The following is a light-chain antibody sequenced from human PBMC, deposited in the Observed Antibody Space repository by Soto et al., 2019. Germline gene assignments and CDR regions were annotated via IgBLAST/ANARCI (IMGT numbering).Light chain of an antibody. CDR1: QSVSSN. Sequence: EIVMTQSPATLSVSPGERATLSCSASQSVSSNLAWYQQKPGQAPRLLIYGASTRATGIPARFSGSGSGTEFTLTISSQQSEDFAVYYCQQYNNWPRGTFGQGTKVDIK. J-gene: IGKJ1*01. CDR3: QQYNNWPRGT. CDR2: GAS. V-gene: IGKV3-15*01.